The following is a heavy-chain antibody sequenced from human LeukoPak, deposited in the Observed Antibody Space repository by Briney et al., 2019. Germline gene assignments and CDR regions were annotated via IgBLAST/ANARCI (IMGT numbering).Heavy chain of an antibody. J-gene: IGHJ4*02. CDR2: ISSTTTYI. CDR1: GFTFTSYS. V-gene: IGHV3-21*01. CDR3: ARARSPHFTVVATFDS. Sequence: LGGSLRLSCASSGFTFTSYSITWVRQAPGKGLEWVSSISSTTTYIYYAQSVKGRFTISIDNANNSLHLLMSSLRAEDTGIYYCARARSPHFTVVATFDSWGPGTLVTVSS. D-gene: IGHD4-4*01.